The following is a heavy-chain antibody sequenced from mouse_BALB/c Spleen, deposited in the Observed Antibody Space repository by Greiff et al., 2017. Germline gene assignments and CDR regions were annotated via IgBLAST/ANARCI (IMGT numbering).Heavy chain of an antibody. CDR1: GYTFTSYY. CDR3: TRKGLLTVAYFDV. D-gene: IGHD2-3*01. J-gene: IGHJ1*01. V-gene: IGHV1S81*02. CDR2: INPSNGGT. Sequence: QVQLQQPGAELVKPGASVKLSCKASGYTFTSYYMYWVKQRPGQGLEWIGGINPSNGGTNFNEKFKSKATLTVDKSSSTAYMQLSSLTSEDSAVYYCTRKGLLTVAYFDVWGAGTTVTVSS.